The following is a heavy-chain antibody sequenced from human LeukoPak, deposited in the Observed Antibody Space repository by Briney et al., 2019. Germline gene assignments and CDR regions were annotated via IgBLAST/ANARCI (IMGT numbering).Heavy chain of an antibody. CDR3: ARHNGGSSSIRA. Sequence: SETLSLTCSVSGGSITSYYWSWIRQPPGKGLEWIGYMYNSGTTNYNPSLKSRVTISLVPSKNQFSLKFSSVTAADTAVYYCARHNGGSSSIRAWGQGTLVTVSS. J-gene: IGHJ5*02. CDR2: MYNSGTT. CDR1: GGSITSYY. V-gene: IGHV4-59*08. D-gene: IGHD5/OR15-5a*01.